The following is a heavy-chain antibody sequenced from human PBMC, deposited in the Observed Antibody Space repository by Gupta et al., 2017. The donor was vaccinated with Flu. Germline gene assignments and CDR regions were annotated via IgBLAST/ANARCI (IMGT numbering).Heavy chain of an antibody. J-gene: IGHJ5*01. CDR3: ARRPASNYFDFES. V-gene: IGHV1-69*10. Sequence: RQALGQGLEWMGGVIPVLDITTYSQKFRDRVTLVADRSAGTVFMELVSLTFEATAMSFCARRPASNYFDFESWDQGTHVTVSS. D-gene: IGHD3-10*01. CDR2: VIPVLDIT.